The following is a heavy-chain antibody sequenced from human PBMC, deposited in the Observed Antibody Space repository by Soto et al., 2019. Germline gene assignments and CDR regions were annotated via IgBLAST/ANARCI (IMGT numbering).Heavy chain of an antibody. CDR2: ISYDGSNK. V-gene: IGHV3-30*03. Sequence: QVQLVESGGGVVQPGRSLRLSCAASGFTFSSYGMHWVRQAPGKGLEWVAVISYDGSNKYYADSVKGRFTISRDNSKNTLYLQMNSLRAEDTAVYYCASFMESYWGQGTLVTVSS. CDR3: ASFMESY. CDR1: GFTFSSYG. J-gene: IGHJ4*02. D-gene: IGHD1-1*01.